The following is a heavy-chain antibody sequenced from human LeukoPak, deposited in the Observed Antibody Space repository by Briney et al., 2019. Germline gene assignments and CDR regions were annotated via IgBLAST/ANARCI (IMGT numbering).Heavy chain of an antibody. Sequence: GGSLRLSCAASGFTFSSYWMHWVRQAPGKGLVWVSRINSDGSSTSYADSVKGRFTISRDSAKNTLYLQMNSLRAGDTAVYYCARAHYSEDMDVWGQGTTVTVSS. V-gene: IGHV3-74*01. CDR1: GFTFSSYW. D-gene: IGHD4-11*01. CDR2: INSDGSST. J-gene: IGHJ6*02. CDR3: ARAHYSEDMDV.